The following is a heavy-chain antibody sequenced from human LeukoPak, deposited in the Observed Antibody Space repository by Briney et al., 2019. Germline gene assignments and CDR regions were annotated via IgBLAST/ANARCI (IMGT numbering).Heavy chain of an antibody. CDR1: GFTFSSYA. V-gene: IGHV3-23*01. CDR3: AKDFIATAGYYFDH. J-gene: IGHJ4*02. CDR2: ISGRSGDK. D-gene: IGHD6-13*01. Sequence: GGSLRLSCAVSGFTFSSYAMSWVRQAPGMGLEWVSTISGRSGDKYYADSVKGRFTISRDNYKNTLYLQMNSLRAEDTAVYYCAKDFIATAGYYFDHWGQGTLVTVSS.